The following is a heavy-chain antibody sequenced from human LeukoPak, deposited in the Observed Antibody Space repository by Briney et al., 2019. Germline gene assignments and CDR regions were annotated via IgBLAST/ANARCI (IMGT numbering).Heavy chain of an antibody. CDR1: GFTFSSYE. J-gene: IGHJ4*01. V-gene: IGHV3-48*03. CDR2: ISSSGSTI. CDR3: ARVLVAFYY. D-gene: IGHD3-9*01. Sequence: QPGGSLRLSCAASGFTFSSYEMNWVRQAPGEGLEWVSYISSSGSTIYYADSVKGRFTISRDNAKNSLYLQMNSLRADDTAVYYCARVLVAFYYWGQGSLVTVSS.